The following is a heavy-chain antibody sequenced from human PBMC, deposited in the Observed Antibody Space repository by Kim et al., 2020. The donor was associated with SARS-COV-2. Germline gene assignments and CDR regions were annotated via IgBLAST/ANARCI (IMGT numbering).Heavy chain of an antibody. CDR2: ISGSGGST. J-gene: IGHJ6*02. D-gene: IGHD2-2*01. CDR1: GFTFSSYA. CDR3: AKEIKVAGVVVVPAANGMDV. Sequence: GGSLRLSCAASGFTFSSYAMSWVRQAPGKGLEWVSAISGSGGSTYYADSVKGRFTISRDNSKNTLYLQMNSLRAEDTAVYYCAKEIKVAGVVVVPAANGMDVWGQGTTVTVSS. V-gene: IGHV3-23*01.